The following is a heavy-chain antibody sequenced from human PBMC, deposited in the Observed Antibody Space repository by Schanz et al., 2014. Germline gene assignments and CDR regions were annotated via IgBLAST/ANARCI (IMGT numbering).Heavy chain of an antibody. CDR3: ASERGYSYGYGAFDI. J-gene: IGHJ3*02. CDR1: GFIFSNFA. Sequence: EVQLVESGGGLVQPGGSLRPSCAASGFIFSNFAMEWVRQAPGKGLEWVSAISGSGAGTYYADSVKGRFTISRDNSKNTLYLQMNSLRAEDTALYYCASERGYSYGYGAFDIWGQGTMVTVSS. V-gene: IGHV3-23*04. CDR2: ISGSGAGT. D-gene: IGHD5-18*01.